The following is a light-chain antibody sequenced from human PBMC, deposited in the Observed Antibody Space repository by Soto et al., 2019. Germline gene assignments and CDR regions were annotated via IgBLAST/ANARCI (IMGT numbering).Light chain of an antibody. V-gene: IGKV1-39*01. CDR3: QQSYSTPRT. CDR2: AAS. Sequence: DLQMTQSPSSLSASVGDRVTITCRASQTISTYLNWYQQKPGKAPKLLIYAASTLQSGVPSRFSGSGSGTDFTLTISCLQPEDFVTYYCQQSYSTPRTFGQGTKVGIK. J-gene: IGKJ1*01. CDR1: QTISTY.